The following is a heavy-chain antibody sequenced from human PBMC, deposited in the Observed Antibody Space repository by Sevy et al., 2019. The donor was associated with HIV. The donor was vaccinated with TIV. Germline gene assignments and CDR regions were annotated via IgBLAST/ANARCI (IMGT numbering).Heavy chain of an antibody. V-gene: IGHV1-69*13. Sequence: ASVKVSYKASGGTFSSYAISWVRQAPGQGLEWMGGIIPIFGTANYAQKFQGRVTITADESTSTAYMELSSLRSEDTAVYYCARGLQAIVVVPAATPTYYYYGMDVWGQGTTVTVSS. CDR2: IIPIFGTA. CDR3: ARGLQAIVVVPAATPTYYYYGMDV. CDR1: GGTFSSYA. J-gene: IGHJ6*02. D-gene: IGHD2-2*01.